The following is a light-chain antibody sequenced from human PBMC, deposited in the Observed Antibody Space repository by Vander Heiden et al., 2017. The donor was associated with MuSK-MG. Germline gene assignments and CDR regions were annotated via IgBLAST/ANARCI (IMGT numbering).Light chain of an antibody. V-gene: IGLV1-40*01. CDR3: QSYDSSLRGVL. Sequence: QSVLTPPPSVSGAPGQRVTISCTGSSSNIEAGHDVHWYQQFPGTAPRLLIYGNTNRPSGVPDRFSGSKSGTSASLAITGLQAEDEADYYCQSYDSSLRGVLFGGGTKLTVL. CDR1: SSNIEAGHD. CDR2: GNT. J-gene: IGLJ2*01.